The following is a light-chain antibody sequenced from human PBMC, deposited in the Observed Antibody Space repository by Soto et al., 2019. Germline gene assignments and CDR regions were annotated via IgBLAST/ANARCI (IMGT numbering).Light chain of an antibody. V-gene: IGLV2-14*01. CDR1: SSDVGAYDF. J-gene: IGLJ2*01. CDR2: DLT. CDR3: SSYTTRSTLV. Sequence: QSALTQPASVSGSPGQSITISCTGTSSDVGAYDFVSWYQHYPGKAPKLVTFDLTHRPPGISDRFSGSKSANTASLTISGLQAEDEAFYYCSSYTTRSTLVFGGGTKLTVL.